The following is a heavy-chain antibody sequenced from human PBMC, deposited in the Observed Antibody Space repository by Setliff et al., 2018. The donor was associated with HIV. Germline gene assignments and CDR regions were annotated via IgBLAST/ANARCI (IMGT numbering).Heavy chain of an antibody. CDR1: GGSISSKDHY. Sequence: SSETLSLTCTVSGGSISSKDHYWGWIWQSPGKGLEWIATIYFRGSAYYNPSLRSRVTMSVDTSKKQFSLKLTSVTAADTAVYYCAGHFYYSGSGIWAGLDSWGQGTLVTVSS. D-gene: IGHD3-10*01. CDR2: IYFRGSA. CDR3: AGHFYYSGSGIWAGLDS. J-gene: IGHJ4*02. V-gene: IGHV4-39*07.